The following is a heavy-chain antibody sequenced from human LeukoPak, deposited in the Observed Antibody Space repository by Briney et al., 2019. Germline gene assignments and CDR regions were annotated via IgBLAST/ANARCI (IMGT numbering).Heavy chain of an antibody. V-gene: IGHV1-18*04. D-gene: IGHD2-15*01. CDR2: ISGYNGDK. J-gene: IGHJ4*02. CDR3: ARAPVVAATRVDY. Sequence: ASVKVSCKASGYTLTDYYMHWVRQAPGQGLEWLGWISGYNGDKKYGQKFQGRVTMTTDTSTSTAYMELRSLRSDDTAVYYCARAPVVAATRVDYWGQGTLVTVSS. CDR1: GYTLTDYY.